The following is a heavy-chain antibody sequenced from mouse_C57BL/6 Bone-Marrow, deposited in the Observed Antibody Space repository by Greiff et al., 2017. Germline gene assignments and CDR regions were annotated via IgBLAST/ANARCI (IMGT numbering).Heavy chain of an antibody. V-gene: IGHV1-64*01. Sequence: QVQLKQPGAELVKPGASVKLSCKASGYTFTSYWMHWVKQRPGQGLEWIGMIHPNSGSTNYNEKFKSKATLTVDKSSSTGYMQLSSLTSEDSAVYYCARLGYFGRCAYWGQGTLVTVSA. CDR3: ARLGYFGRCAY. CDR2: IHPNSGST. J-gene: IGHJ3*01. CDR1: GYTFTSYW. D-gene: IGHD2-14*01.